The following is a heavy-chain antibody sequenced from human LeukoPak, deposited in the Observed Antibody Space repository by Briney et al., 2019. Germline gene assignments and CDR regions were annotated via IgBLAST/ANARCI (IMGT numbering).Heavy chain of an antibody. CDR2: IKQDGSEK. J-gene: IGHJ4*02. CDR3: ARGTKNGWWPFDY. CDR1: RFTFSSYW. D-gene: IGHD6-19*01. V-gene: IGHV3-7*03. Sequence: GGSLRLSCAASRFTFSSYWMSWVRQAPGKGLEWVANIKQDGSEKYYVDSVKGRFTISRDNSKNTLYLQMNSLRAEDTAVYYCARGTKNGWWPFDYWGQGTLVTVSS.